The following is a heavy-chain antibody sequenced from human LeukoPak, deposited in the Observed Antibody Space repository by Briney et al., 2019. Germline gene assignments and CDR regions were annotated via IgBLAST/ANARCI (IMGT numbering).Heavy chain of an antibody. D-gene: IGHD4-17*01. J-gene: IGHJ4*02. CDR3: ARSGGNYGDYALY. CDR2: INSDGSST. V-gene: IGHV3-74*01. Sequence: QSGGSLRLSCAASGFTFSSHWMHWVRQAPGKGLLWVSRINSDGSSTGYADSVKGRFTISRDNAKNTLYLQMNSLRAEDTAVYYCARSGGNYGDYALYWGQGALVTVSS. CDR1: GFTFSSHW.